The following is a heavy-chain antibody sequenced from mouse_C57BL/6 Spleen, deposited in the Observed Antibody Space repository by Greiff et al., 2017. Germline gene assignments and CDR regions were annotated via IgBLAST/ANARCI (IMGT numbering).Heavy chain of an antibody. J-gene: IGHJ2*01. CDR3: ARWEGEGYYFDY. CDR2: IRNKANGYTT. V-gene: IGHV7-3*01. CDR1: GFTFTDYC. Sequence: DVKLVESGGGLVQPGGSLSLSCAASGFTFTDYCMSWVRQPPGKALEWLGFIRNKANGYTTEYSASVKGRFTISRDNSQSILYLQMNALRAEDSATYYCARWEGEGYYFDYWGQGTTLTVSS.